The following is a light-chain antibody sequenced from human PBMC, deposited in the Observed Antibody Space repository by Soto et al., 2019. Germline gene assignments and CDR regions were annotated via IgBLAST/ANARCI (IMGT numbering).Light chain of an antibody. Sequence: QSVLTQPPSVSGAPGQRVTISCTGSSSNIGAGYDVHWYQQLPGTAPKLLIYGNSNRPSGVPDRFSGSKSGTSASLAITGLQAEDEADYYCQSYDSSLSVFDGGTQLTVL. CDR1: SSNIGAGYD. CDR3: QSYDSSLSV. CDR2: GNS. V-gene: IGLV1-40*01. J-gene: IGLJ2*01.